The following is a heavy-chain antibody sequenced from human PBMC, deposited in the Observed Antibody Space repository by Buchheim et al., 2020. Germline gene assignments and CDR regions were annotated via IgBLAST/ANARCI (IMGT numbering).Heavy chain of an antibody. CDR1: GFLFSTYW. CDR3: ARGYNFGYNYYYGMDV. J-gene: IGHJ6*02. CDR2: IRSDGSET. D-gene: IGHD5-12*01. V-gene: IGHV3-74*01. Sequence: EVRLVESGGGLVRPGDSLRLSCGASGFLFSTYWMYWVRQVPGKGLVWVSRIRSDGSETNYADSVRGRFVVSRDNARSTLFLQMNSLRVEETGVYFCARGYNFGYNYYYGMDVWGRGT.